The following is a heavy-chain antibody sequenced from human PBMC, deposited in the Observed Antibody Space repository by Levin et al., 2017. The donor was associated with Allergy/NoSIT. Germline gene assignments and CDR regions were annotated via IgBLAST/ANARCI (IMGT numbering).Heavy chain of an antibody. CDR3: ARQERYCSGGSCYHWDY. D-gene: IGHD2-15*01. V-gene: IGHV5-51*01. J-gene: IGHJ4*02. CDR1: GYSFTSYW. Sequence: GESLKISCKGSGYSFTSYWIGWVRQMPGKGLEWMGIIYPGDSDTRYSPSFQGQVTISADKSISTAYLQWSSLKASDTAMYYCARQERYCSGGSCYHWDYWGQGTLVTVSS. CDR2: IYPGDSDT.